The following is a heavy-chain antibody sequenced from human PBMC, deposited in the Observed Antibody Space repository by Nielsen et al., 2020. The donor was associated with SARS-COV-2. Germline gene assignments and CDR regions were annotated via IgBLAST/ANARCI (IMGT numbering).Heavy chain of an antibody. V-gene: IGHV4-4*02. J-gene: IGHJ6*02. CDR3: ARADTIFGVVISAGSMDV. Sequence: VRQAPGKGLEWIGEIYHSGSTNYDPSLKSRVTISVDKSKNQFSLKLSSVTAADTAVYYCARADTIFGVVISAGSMDVWGQGTTVTVSS. D-gene: IGHD3-3*01. CDR2: IYHSGST.